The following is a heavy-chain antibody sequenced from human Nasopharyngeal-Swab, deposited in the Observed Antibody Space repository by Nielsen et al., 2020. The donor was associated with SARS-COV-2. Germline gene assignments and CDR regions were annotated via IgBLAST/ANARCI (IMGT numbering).Heavy chain of an antibody. J-gene: IGHJ6*02. V-gene: IGHV1-2*06. CDR2: INPNSGGT. CDR3: ASTANYDFWSGYHTLYGMDV. CDR1: GYTFTGYY. D-gene: IGHD3-3*01. Sequence: ASAKVSCKASGYTFTGYYMHWVRQAPGQGLEWMGRINPNSGGTNYAQKFQGRVTMTRDTSISTAYMELSRLRSDDTAVYYCASTANYDFWSGYHTLYGMDVWGQGTTVTVSS.